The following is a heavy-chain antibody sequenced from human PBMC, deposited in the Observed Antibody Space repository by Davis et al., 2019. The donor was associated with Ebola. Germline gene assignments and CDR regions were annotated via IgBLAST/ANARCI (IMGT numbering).Heavy chain of an antibody. D-gene: IGHD3-3*01. CDR1: GYTFTSYG. CDR2: ISAYNGNT. J-gene: IGHJ3*02. Sequence: ASVKVSCKASGYTFTSYGISWVRQAPGQGLEWMGWISAYNGNTNYAQKLQGRVTMTTDTSTSTAYMELRRLRSDDTAVYYCARGLRFLEWLLMGHDAFDIWGQGTMVTVSS. CDR3: ARGLRFLEWLLMGHDAFDI. V-gene: IGHV1-18*01.